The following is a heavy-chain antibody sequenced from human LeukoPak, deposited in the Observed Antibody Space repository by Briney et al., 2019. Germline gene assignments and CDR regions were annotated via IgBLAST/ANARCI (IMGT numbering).Heavy chain of an antibody. CDR1: GFTLSSYG. D-gene: IGHD3-22*01. CDR3: ARAPSEIGGYYPEYFRH. Sequence: QSGGSRRLSWAASGFTLSSYGRPGFRQAPGKARVGVSRIKGDGRTNYAVPVKGRFTISRDNAKNTVSLQMNSLRAEDTGVYYCARAPSEIGGYYPEYFRHWGQGTLVIVSS. J-gene: IGHJ1*01. V-gene: IGHV3-74*01. CDR2: IKGDGRT.